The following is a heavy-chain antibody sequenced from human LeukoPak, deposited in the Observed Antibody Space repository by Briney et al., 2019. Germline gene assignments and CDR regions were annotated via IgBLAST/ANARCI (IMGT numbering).Heavy chain of an antibody. CDR3: ARHDRTGEYQLSQGMDV. V-gene: IGHV5-10-1*01. CDR1: GYSFTSYW. J-gene: IGHJ6*04. D-gene: IGHD2-2*01. CDR2: IDPSDSYT. Sequence: GESLKISCKGSGYSFTSYWINWVRQMPGKGLEWMGRIDPSDSYTNYSPPFQGHVTISADKSISTAYLQWSSLKASDTAMYYCARHDRTGEYQLSQGMDVWGKGTTVTVSS.